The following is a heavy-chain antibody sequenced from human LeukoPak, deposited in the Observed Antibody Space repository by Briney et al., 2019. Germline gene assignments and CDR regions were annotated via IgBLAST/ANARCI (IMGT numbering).Heavy chain of an antibody. CDR2: ISWNSGSI. Sequence: PGGSLRLSCAASGFTFDDYAMHWVRQAPGKGLEWVSGISWNSGSIGYADSVKGRFTISRDNAKNSLYLQMNSLRAEDTALYYCARNVGYYGSGSYSWGQGTLVTVSS. CDR3: ARNVGYYGSGSYS. V-gene: IGHV3-9*01. J-gene: IGHJ4*02. D-gene: IGHD3-10*01. CDR1: GFTFDDYA.